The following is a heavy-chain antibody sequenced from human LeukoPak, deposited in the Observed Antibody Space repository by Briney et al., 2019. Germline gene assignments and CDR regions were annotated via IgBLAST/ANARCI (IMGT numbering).Heavy chain of an antibody. D-gene: IGHD1-14*01. Sequence: GGSLRLSCAASGFIFSNYAISWVRQAPGKGPEWGSVYSGTGTDAYYADFAKGRFTMSRDNSKNTLYLQMTSLRAEDTAFYYCAKDRPGSFDLWGRGTLVTVSS. V-gene: IGHV3-23*01. CDR1: GFIFSNYA. J-gene: IGHJ4*02. CDR3: AKDRPGSFDL. CDR2: YSGTGTDA.